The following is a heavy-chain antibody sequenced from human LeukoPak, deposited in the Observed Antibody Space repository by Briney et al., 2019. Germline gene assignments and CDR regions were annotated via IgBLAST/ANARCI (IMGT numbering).Heavy chain of an antibody. V-gene: IGHV4-4*07. J-gene: IGHJ4*02. CDR3: ARDRPDTAMATFDY. CDR1: GGSISSCY. D-gene: IGHD5-18*01. CDR2: IYTSGST. Sequence: SETLSLTCTVSGGSISSCYWSWIRQPAGKGLEWIGRIYTSGSTNYNPSLKSRVTMSVDTSKNQFSLKLSSVTAADTAVYYCARDRPDTAMATFDYWGQGTLVTVSS.